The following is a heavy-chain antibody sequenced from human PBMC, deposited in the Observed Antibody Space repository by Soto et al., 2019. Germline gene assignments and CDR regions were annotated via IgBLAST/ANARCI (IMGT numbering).Heavy chain of an antibody. V-gene: IGHV1-69*01. CDR1: GGTFSSYA. CDR3: ARGYCSSTSCYTSFDY. J-gene: IGHJ4*02. D-gene: IGHD2-2*02. Sequence: QVQLVQSGAEVKKPGSSVKVSCKASGGTFSSYAISWVRQAPGQGLEWMGGIIPIFGTANYAQKFQGRVTITADESTSTDYMELSSLGSEDTGVYYCARGYCSSTSCYTSFDYWGQGNLVTVSS. CDR2: IIPIFGTA.